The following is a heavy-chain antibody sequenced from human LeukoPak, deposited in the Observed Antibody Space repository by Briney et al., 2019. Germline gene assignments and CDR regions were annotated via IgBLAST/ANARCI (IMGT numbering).Heavy chain of an antibody. CDR3: AKDLSVPAAIPGDY. V-gene: IGHV3-23*01. CDR1: GFTFSSYE. J-gene: IGHJ4*02. D-gene: IGHD2-2*02. CDR2: ISGSGGST. Sequence: PGGSLRLSCAASGFTFSSYEMNWVRQAPGKGLEWVSAISGSGGSTYYADSVKGRFTISRDNSKNTLYLQMNSLRAEDTAVYYCAKDLSVPAAIPGDYWGQGTLVTVSS.